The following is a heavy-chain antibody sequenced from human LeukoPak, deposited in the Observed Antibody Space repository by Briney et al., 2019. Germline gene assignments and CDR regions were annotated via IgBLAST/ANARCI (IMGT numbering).Heavy chain of an antibody. CDR3: ARGIDSGSPPLGTFEI. J-gene: IGHJ3*02. V-gene: IGHV1-18*04. D-gene: IGHD1-26*01. CDR2: ISAYNGNT. Sequence: ASVKVSCKASGNTFTGYFMHWVRQAPGQGLEWMGWISAYNGNTNYAQKLQGRVTMTTDASTSTAYMELRSLRSDDTAIYYCARGIDSGSPPLGTFEIWGQGTMVTVSS. CDR1: GNTFTGYF.